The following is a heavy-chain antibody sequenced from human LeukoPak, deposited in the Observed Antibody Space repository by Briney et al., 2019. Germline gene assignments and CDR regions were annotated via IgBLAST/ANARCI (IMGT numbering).Heavy chain of an antibody. V-gene: IGHV3-7*01. CDR1: GFTFSNYW. Sequence: GGSLRLSCAASGFTFSNYWMTWVRQAPGKGLEWVANIKHDGSEEYYLDSVKGRFTISRDKAKSTMWLQMNSLRAEDTAVYYCARYQSPFFWGQGSLLTVSS. CDR2: IKHDGSEE. J-gene: IGHJ4*02. CDR3: ARYQSPFF.